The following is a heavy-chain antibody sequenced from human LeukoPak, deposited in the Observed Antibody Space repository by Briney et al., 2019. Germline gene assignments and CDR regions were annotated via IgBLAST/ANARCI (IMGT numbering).Heavy chain of an antibody. Sequence: ASVKVSCKSSGYTFTNYGFGWVRQAPGQGLEWMGWISAYNANTNYAQNLQSRVTMTTDTSTNTTYTELRSLRSDDTAVYYCARDGRFGELFDYWGQGTLVTVSS. CDR1: GYTFTNYG. D-gene: IGHD3-10*01. CDR3: ARDGRFGELFDY. J-gene: IGHJ4*02. V-gene: IGHV1-18*01. CDR2: ISAYNANT.